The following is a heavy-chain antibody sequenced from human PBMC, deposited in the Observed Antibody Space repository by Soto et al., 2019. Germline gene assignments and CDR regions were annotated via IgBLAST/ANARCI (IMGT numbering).Heavy chain of an antibody. Sequence: PSETLSLTCTVSGGSISSYYWSWIRQPPGKGLEWIGYIYYSGSTNYNPSLKSRVTISVDTSKNQFSLKLSSVTAADTAVYYCARSHGSYGDYYFDYWGQGTLVTVSS. V-gene: IGHV4-59*01. CDR2: IYYSGST. J-gene: IGHJ4*02. CDR1: GGSISSYY. CDR3: ARSHGSYGDYYFDY. D-gene: IGHD4-17*01.